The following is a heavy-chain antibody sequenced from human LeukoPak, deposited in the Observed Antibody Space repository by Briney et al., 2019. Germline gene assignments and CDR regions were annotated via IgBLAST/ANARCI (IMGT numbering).Heavy chain of an antibody. J-gene: IGHJ4*02. CDR3: ARMTPGIAAAGNWEDY. CDR1: GGSFSGYY. V-gene: IGHV4-34*01. Sequence: SETLSLTCAVYGGSFSGYYWSWIRQPPGQGLEWIGEINHSGSTNYNPSLKSRVTISVDTSKNQFSLKLSSVTAADTAVYYCARMTPGIAAAGNWEDYWGQGTLVTVSS. CDR2: INHSGST. D-gene: IGHD6-13*01.